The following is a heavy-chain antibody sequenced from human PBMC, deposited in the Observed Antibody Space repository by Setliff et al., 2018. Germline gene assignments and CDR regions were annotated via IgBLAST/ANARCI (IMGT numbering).Heavy chain of an antibody. D-gene: IGHD3-16*02. V-gene: IGHV4-31*02. CDR1: GGSIGSGGYY. J-gene: IGHJ4*02. Sequence: PSETLSLTCTVSGGSIGSGGYYWSWIRQHPGKGLEWIGYIYYSGSTYYNPSLKSRVTISVDTSKNQLSLKLSSVTAADTAVYYCARDNNPGYRGYWGRFDYWGQGTLVTVSS. CDR2: IYYSGST. CDR3: ARDNNPGYRGYWGRFDY.